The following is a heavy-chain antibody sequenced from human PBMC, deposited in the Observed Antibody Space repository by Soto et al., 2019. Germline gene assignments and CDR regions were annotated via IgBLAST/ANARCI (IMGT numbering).Heavy chain of an antibody. D-gene: IGHD3-3*01. J-gene: IGHJ4*02. CDR1: GYTFTSYG. Sequence: ASVKVSCKASGYTFTSYGISWVRQAPGQGLEWMGWISAYNGNTNYAQKLQGRVTMTTDTSTSTAYMELRSLRSDDTAVYYCAREPAVTIFGVLPTGLDYWGQGTLVTVSS. CDR2: ISAYNGNT. V-gene: IGHV1-18*01. CDR3: AREPAVTIFGVLPTGLDY.